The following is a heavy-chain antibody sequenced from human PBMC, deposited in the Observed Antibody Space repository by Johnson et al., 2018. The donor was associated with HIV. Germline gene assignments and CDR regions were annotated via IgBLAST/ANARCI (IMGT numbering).Heavy chain of an antibody. J-gene: IGHJ3*02. Sequence: VQLVESGGGVVQPGGSLRLSCAASGFTFSSCAMSWVRQAPGKISGSGGSTYYADSVKGRVTISRDNSKNTLYLQMISLRTDDTAVYYCAKGRAQHLDGGAFEIWGQGTMVTVSS. CDR3: AKGRAQHLDGGAFEI. CDR2: SGSGGST. D-gene: IGHD6-13*01. V-gene: IGHV3-23*04. CDR1: GFTFSSCA.